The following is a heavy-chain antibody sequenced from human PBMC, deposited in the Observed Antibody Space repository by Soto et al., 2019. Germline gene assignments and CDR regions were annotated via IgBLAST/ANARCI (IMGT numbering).Heavy chain of an antibody. CDR1: GFLFDTYG. CDR2: IPYDGSHK. J-gene: IGHJ4*02. D-gene: IGHD1-26*01. V-gene: IGHV3-30*03. Sequence: VQLVESGGGVVQPGRSLRLSCVASGFLFDTYGMHWVRQTPGKGLEWVAIIPYDGSHKEYADSVKGRFAISRDNSENTLYLQMNNLGVEDTALYYCATSASSDHWGQGTQVTVSS. CDR3: ATSASSDH.